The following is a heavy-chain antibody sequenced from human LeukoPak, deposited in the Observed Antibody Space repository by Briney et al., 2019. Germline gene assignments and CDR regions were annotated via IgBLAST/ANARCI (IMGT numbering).Heavy chain of an antibody. CDR1: GFTFDDYA. V-gene: IGHV3-9*01. CDR2: ISWNSGSI. Sequence: GRSLRLSCAASGFTFDDYAMHWVRQAPGKGLEWVSGISWNSGSIGYADSVKGRFTISRDNAKNSLYLQMNSLRAEDTALYYCAKDDYSSGSYRLGYWGQGTLVTVSS. CDR3: AKDDYSSGSYRLGY. D-gene: IGHD3-10*01. J-gene: IGHJ4*02.